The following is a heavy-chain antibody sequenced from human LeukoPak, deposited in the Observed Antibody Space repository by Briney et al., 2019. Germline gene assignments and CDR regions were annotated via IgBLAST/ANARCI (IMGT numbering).Heavy chain of an antibody. CDR3: AREGSYYQRGAWFDP. CDR2: IYYSGST. Sequence: SETLSLTCTVSGYSISSGYYWGWIRQPPGKGLEWIGSIYYSGSTYYNPSLKSRVTISVDTSKNQFSLKLSSVTAADTAVYYCAREGSYYQRGAWFDPWGQGTLVTVSS. V-gene: IGHV4-38-2*02. J-gene: IGHJ5*02. D-gene: IGHD3-10*01. CDR1: GYSISSGYY.